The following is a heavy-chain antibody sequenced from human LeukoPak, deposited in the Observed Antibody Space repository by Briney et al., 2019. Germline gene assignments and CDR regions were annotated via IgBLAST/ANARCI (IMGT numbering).Heavy chain of an antibody. CDR2: IDQDGNEK. CDR1: GFSFSNQW. D-gene: IGHD3-16*01. V-gene: IGHV3-7*05. CDR3: ARFGYYYGLYV. J-gene: IGHJ6*02. Sequence: GGSLRLSCAASGFSFSNQWMSWVRQAPGKGLEWVANIDQDGNEKHFVDSVKGRFTISRDNAKNSLYLQINSLRAEDTAVYYCARFGYYYGLYVWGQGTTVTVSS.